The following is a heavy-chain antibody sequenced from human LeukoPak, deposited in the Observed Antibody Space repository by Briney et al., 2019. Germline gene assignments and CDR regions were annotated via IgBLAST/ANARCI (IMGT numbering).Heavy chain of an antibody. CDR3: ARTVVPAARGAFDI. Sequence: SETLSLTCTVSGGSISSYYWSWIRQPPGKGLEWIGYIYYSGSTNYNPSLKSRVTISVDTSKNQFSLKLSSVTAADTAVYYCARTVVPAARGAFDIWGQGSVVTVSS. V-gene: IGHV4-59*08. CDR2: IYYSGST. D-gene: IGHD2-2*01. J-gene: IGHJ3*02. CDR1: GGSISSYY.